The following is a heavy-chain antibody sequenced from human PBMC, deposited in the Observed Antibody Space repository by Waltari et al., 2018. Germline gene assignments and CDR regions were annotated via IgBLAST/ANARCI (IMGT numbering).Heavy chain of an antibody. V-gene: IGHV3-48*04. CDR2: ISSSSSTI. CDR1: GFTFSSYS. CDR3: ARGLGSSYDY. Sequence: EVQLVESGGGLVQPGGSLRLSCAASGFTFSSYSMNWVRQAPGKGLEWVSYISSSSSTIYYADSVKGRFTISRDNAKNSLYLQMNSRRAEDTAVYYCARGLGSSYDYWGQGTLVTVSS. D-gene: IGHD6-13*01. J-gene: IGHJ4*02.